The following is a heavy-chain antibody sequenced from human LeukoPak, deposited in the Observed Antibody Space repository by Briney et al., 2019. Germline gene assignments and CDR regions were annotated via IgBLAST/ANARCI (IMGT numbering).Heavy chain of an antibody. CDR3: ARDNKQLAQEANYYYYYMDV. CDR1: GGTFSSYA. Sequence: ASVKVSCKASGGTFSSYAISWVRQAPGQGLEWMGGIIPIFGTANYAQKFQGRVTITADRSTSTAYMELSSLRSEDTAVYYCARDNKQLAQEANYYYYYMDVWGKGTTVTVSS. CDR2: IIPIFGTA. D-gene: IGHD6-6*01. J-gene: IGHJ6*03. V-gene: IGHV1-69*06.